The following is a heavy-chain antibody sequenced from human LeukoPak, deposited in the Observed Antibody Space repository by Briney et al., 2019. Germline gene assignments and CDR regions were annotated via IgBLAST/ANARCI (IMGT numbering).Heavy chain of an antibody. D-gene: IGHD2-21*01. CDR3: ARTGIGVGGAFDI. J-gene: IGHJ3*02. CDR2: ISSSSSNI. V-gene: IGHV3-48*02. CDR1: GFTFSSYT. Sequence: QPGGSLRPSCAASGFTFSSYTMNWVRQAPGKGLEWVSCISSSSSNIYYADSVKSRFTISRDNAKNSLYLQMNSLRDEDTAVYYCARTGIGVGGAFDIWGQGTMVTVSS.